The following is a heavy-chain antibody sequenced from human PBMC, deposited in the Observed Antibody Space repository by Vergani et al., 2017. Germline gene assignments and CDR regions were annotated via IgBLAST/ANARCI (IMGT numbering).Heavy chain of an antibody. Sequence: EVQLLESGGGLVQPGGSLRLSCAASGFTFSSYAMSWVRQAPGKGLEGVSAISGSGGSTYYADSVKGRFTISRDNSKNTLYLQMNSLRAEDTAVYYCANAYWLPSYAYYYGMDVWGQGTTVTVSS. CDR1: GFTFSSYA. CDR2: ISGSGGST. V-gene: IGHV3-23*01. CDR3: ANAYWLPSYAYYYGMDV. J-gene: IGHJ6*02. D-gene: IGHD3-9*01.